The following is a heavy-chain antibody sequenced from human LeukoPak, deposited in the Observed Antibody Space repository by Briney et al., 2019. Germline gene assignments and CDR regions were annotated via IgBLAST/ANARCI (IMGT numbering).Heavy chain of an antibody. CDR1: GGSISSYY. CDR2: IYYSGST. CDR3: AKGFSISWYVFLFGY. Sequence: SETLSLTCTVSGGSISSYYWSWIRQPPGKGLEWIGYIYYSGSTNYNPSLKSRVAISVDTSKNQFSLKLSSVTAADTAVYYCAKGFSISWYVFLFGYWGQGSLVTVSS. V-gene: IGHV4-59*01. D-gene: IGHD6-13*01. J-gene: IGHJ4*02.